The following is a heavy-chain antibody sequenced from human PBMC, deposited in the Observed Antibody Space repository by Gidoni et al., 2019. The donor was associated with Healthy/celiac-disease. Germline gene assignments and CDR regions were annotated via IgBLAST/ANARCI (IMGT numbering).Heavy chain of an antibody. CDR2: IIPIFGTA. J-gene: IGHJ6*02. D-gene: IGHD3-9*01. V-gene: IGHV1-69*01. Sequence: QVQLVQSGAEVKKPGSSVKVSCKASGGTFSSYAISWVRQAPGQGLEWMGGIIPIFGTANYAQKFQGRVTITADESTSTAYMELSSLRSEDTAVYYCATDTQMYYDILTGYYSYYYYGMDVWGQGTTVTVSS. CDR1: GGTFSSYA. CDR3: ATDTQMYYDILTGYYSYYYYGMDV.